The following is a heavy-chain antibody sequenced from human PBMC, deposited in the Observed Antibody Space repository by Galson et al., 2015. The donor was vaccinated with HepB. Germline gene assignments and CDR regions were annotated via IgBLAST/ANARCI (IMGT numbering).Heavy chain of an antibody. D-gene: IGHD1-26*01. Sequence: LRLSCAASGFMFALTFRSYAMSWVRQAPGKGLEWVAAISGSGDRTYYADSVKGRFTISRDNSKNTLYLQLSTLRAEDTAVYFCAKDPRSFSGSYFDSWGQGTLVSVSS. J-gene: IGHJ4*02. CDR3: AKDPRSFSGSYFDS. V-gene: IGHV3-23*01. CDR2: ISGSGDRT. CDR1: GFMFALTFRSYA.